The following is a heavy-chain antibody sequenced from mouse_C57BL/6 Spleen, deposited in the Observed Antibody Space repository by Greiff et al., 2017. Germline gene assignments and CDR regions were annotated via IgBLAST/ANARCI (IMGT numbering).Heavy chain of an antibody. CDR2: INYDGSST. V-gene: IGHV5-16*01. D-gene: IGHD2-4*01. CDR1: GFTFSDYY. J-gene: IGHJ3*01. CDR3: ARVDYWFAY. Sequence: DVMLVESEGGLVQPGSSMKLSCTASGFTFSDYYMAWVRQVPEKGLEWVANINYDGSSTYYLDSLKSRFIISRDNAKNILYLQMSSLKSEDTATYYCARVDYWFAYWGQGTLVTVSA.